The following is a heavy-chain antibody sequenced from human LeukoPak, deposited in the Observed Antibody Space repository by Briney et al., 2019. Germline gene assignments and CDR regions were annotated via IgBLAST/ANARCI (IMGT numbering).Heavy chain of an antibody. CDR3: AILTDKGSFDL. V-gene: IGHV3-9*03. CDR2: ISWNSGNI. J-gene: IGHJ3*01. Sequence: SGGSLRLSCAASGFTFEGYAMHWVRQVPGKGLKWVSGISWNSGNIGYADSVKGRFTISRDNAKNSLYLQMNSLRAEDMALYYCAILTDKGSFDLWGQGTMVTVSS. D-gene: IGHD2-15*01. CDR1: GFTFEGYA.